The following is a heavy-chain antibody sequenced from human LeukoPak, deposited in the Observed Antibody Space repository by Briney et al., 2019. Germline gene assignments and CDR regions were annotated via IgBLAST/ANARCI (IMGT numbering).Heavy chain of an antibody. CDR2: IRYDGSNK. J-gene: IGHJ4*02. V-gene: IGHV3-30*02. D-gene: IGHD5-12*01. Sequence: GGSLRLSCAASGFTFSSYGMHWVRQAPGKGLEWVTFIRYDGSNKYYADSVKGRFTISRDNSKNTLYLQMNSLRAEDTAVYYCANAWLRWGGTGGFDYWGQGTLVTVSS. CDR1: GFTFSSYG. CDR3: ANAWLRWGGTGGFDY.